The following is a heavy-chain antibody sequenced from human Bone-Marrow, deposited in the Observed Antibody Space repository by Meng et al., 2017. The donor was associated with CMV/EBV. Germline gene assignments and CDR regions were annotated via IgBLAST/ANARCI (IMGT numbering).Heavy chain of an antibody. CDR2: MNPNSGNT. J-gene: IGHJ4*02. V-gene: IGHV1-8*01. Sequence: ASVKVSCKASGYTFTSYDINWVRQATGQGLEWMGWMNPNSGNTGYAQKFQGRVTMTRNTSISTAYMELRSLRSDDTAVYYCARKTMVRGSPFDYWGQGTLVTVSS. CDR3: ARKTMVRGSPFDY. CDR1: GYTFTSYD. D-gene: IGHD3-10*01.